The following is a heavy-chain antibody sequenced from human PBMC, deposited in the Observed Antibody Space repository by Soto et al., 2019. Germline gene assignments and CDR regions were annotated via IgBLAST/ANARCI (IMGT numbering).Heavy chain of an antibody. Sequence: SETLSLTCTVSGGSISSYYWSWIRQPPGKGLEWIGYIYYSGSTNYNPSLKSRVTISVDTSKNQFSLKLSSVTAADTAVYYCARGLIAAAVNYFDYWGQGTLVTVSS. J-gene: IGHJ4*02. CDR1: GGSISSYY. CDR3: ARGLIAAAVNYFDY. D-gene: IGHD6-13*01. V-gene: IGHV4-59*01. CDR2: IYYSGST.